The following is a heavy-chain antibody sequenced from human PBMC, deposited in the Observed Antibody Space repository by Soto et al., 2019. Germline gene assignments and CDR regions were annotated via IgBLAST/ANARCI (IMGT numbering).Heavy chain of an antibody. J-gene: IGHJ6*02. Sequence: EVQLLDSGGGLVQPGGSLRLSCAAYGFTFSSYAMTWVRQAPGKGLEWVSVLSGSGVSTYYADSVKGRFTISRDNSKNTLYLQMNSLRAEDTAVYYCAKGGGSKDYYDTSGYYLYYYYAMDVWGQGTTVTVSS. D-gene: IGHD3-22*01. V-gene: IGHV3-23*01. CDR2: LSGSGVST. CDR1: GFTFSSYA. CDR3: AKGGGSKDYYDTSGYYLYYYYAMDV.